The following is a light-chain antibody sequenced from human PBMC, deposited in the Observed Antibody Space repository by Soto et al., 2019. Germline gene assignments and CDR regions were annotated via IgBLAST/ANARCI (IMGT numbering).Light chain of an antibody. Sequence: DIPMTQSPSTLSASVGDRVTITCRASQSISSWLAWYQQKPGKAPKLLIYDASSLESGVPSRFSGSGSGTEVTLTIRRLQPDDFATYYCQQDNSYPWTFGQGTKVEIK. CDR3: QQDNSYPWT. CDR2: DAS. V-gene: IGKV1-5*01. J-gene: IGKJ1*01. CDR1: QSISSW.